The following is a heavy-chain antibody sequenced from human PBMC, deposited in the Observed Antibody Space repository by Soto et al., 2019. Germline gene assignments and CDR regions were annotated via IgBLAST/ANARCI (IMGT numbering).Heavy chain of an antibody. CDR1: GFTFSSYG. V-gene: IGHV3-30*18. CDR2: ISHDGTDR. Sequence: ESGGGVVQPGRSLRLSCEASGFTFSSYGMHWVRQAPGKGLEWVAAISHDGTDRYYANSVKGRFTISRDNSKNTLYLQMNSLRSEDTAINYCPKGTAVAYQWFDPWGQGTLVTVSS. D-gene: IGHD6-19*01. CDR3: PKGTAVAYQWFDP. J-gene: IGHJ5*02.